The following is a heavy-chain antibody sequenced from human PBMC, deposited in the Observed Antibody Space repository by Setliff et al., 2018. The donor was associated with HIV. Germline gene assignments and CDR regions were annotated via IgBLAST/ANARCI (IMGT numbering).Heavy chain of an antibody. Sequence: ASVKVSCKASGYTFTDYPVHWVRQAPGQRLEWMGWINAGNGDTKFSEKFQGRVTITRDTSASIAYMELSSLRSDDTAMYYCATDPGYSSTWYSESFQHWGQGTVVTVSS. CDR2: INAGNGDT. CDR3: ATDPGYSSTWYSESFQH. CDR1: GYTFTDYP. J-gene: IGHJ1*01. V-gene: IGHV1-3*01. D-gene: IGHD6-13*01.